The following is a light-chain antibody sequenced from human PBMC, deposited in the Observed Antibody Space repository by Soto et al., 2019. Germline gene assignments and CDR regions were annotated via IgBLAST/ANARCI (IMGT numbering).Light chain of an antibody. CDR3: NSHTSSTFWV. Sequence: QAVVTQPASVSGSPGQSITISCTGTSSDVGGYDLVSWYQLHPGKAPKLIIYEVSNRPSGVSNRFSGSKSGNTASLTISGLQAEDEADYYCNSHTSSTFWVFGGGTQLTVL. V-gene: IGLV2-14*01. CDR1: SSDVGGYDL. J-gene: IGLJ3*02. CDR2: EVS.